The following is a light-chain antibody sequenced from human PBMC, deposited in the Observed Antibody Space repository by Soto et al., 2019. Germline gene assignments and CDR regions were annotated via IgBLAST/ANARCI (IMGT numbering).Light chain of an antibody. J-gene: IGKJ1*01. Sequence: IQRPQSPTTPSASVVDRVTITCRASQSISSWLAWYQQKPGKAPKLLIHDASSLESGVPSRFSGRGSGTEFTLTISSLQPDDFATYYCQQYNSYWTFGQGTKVDI. CDR2: DAS. CDR3: QQYNSYWT. CDR1: QSISSW. V-gene: IGKV1-5*01.